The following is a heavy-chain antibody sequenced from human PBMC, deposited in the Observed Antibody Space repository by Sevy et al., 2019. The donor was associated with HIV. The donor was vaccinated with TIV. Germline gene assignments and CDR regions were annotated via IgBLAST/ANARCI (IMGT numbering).Heavy chain of an antibody. Sequence: GGSLRLSCAASGFTFSDYYMSWIRQAPGKGLEWVSYIDRGGSTINYEDPVKGRFTISRDNAKKPVYLQINSLRAEDTVVYYCARENTMIEEPGWFDPWGQGTLVTVSS. CDR1: GFTFSDYY. J-gene: IGHJ5*02. V-gene: IGHV3-11*01. CDR2: IDRGGSTI. CDR3: ARENTMIEEPGWFDP. D-gene: IGHD3-22*01.